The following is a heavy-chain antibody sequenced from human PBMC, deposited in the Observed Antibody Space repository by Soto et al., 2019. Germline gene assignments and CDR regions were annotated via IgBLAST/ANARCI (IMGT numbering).Heavy chain of an antibody. CDR1: GGSISSYY. CDR2: IKQDGSE. CDR3: ARVIPQSRPTPAWFDP. Sequence: SETLSLTCTVSGGSISSYYWGWIRQPPGKGLEWVANIKQDGSEKYYVDSVKGRFTISRDNAKNQFSLKLSSVTAADTAVYYCARVIPQSRPTPAWFDPWGQGTLVTVSS. V-gene: IGHV4-34*01. J-gene: IGHJ5*02. D-gene: IGHD6-6*01.